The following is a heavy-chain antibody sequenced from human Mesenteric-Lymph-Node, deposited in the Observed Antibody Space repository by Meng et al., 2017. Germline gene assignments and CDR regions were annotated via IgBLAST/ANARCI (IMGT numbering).Heavy chain of an antibody. V-gene: IGHV4-30-4*01. J-gene: IGHJ4*02. Sequence: QVQLQESGPGLVKSSQTLSLIRTVSGCSISSGDYYWSWIRQPPGKGLEWIGDIYYSGSTYYNPSLKSRVTISVDTSKNQFSLRLSSVTAADTAVYYCARDLGVATSIAGFVYWGQGTLVTVSS. D-gene: IGHD5-12*01. CDR3: ARDLGVATSIAGFVY. CDR2: IYYSGST. CDR1: GCSISSGDYY.